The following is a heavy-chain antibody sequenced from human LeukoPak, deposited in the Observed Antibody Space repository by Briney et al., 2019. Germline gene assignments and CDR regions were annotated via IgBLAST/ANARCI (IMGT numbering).Heavy chain of an antibody. CDR3: ATYDYGASQFAY. V-gene: IGHV4-34*01. J-gene: IGHJ4*02. D-gene: IGHD4-17*01. CDR1: GGSFSGYY. Sequence: PSETLSLTCAVYGGSFSGYYWSWIRQPPGKGLEWIGEINHSGSTNYNPSLKSRVTISVDTSKNQFSLKLSSVTAADTAVYYCATYDYGASQFAYWGQGTLVTVSS. CDR2: INHSGST.